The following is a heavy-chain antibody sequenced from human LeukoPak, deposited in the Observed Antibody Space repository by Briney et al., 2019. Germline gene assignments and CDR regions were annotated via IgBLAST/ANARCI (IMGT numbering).Heavy chain of an antibody. D-gene: IGHD3-10*01. J-gene: IGHJ4*02. V-gene: IGHV3-66*01. CDR1: GFTVSSNY. CDR3: ARSPAYYYGSGTQGKGGFDY. Sequence: GGSLRLSCAASGFTVSSNYMSWVRQAPGKGLEWVSVIYSGGSTYYADSVKGRFTISRDNSKNTLYLQMNSLRAEDTAVYYCARSPAYYYGSGTQGKGGFDYWGQGTLVTVSS. CDR2: IYSGGST.